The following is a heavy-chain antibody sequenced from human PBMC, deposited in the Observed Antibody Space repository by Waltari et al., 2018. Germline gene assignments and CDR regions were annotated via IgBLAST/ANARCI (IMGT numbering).Heavy chain of an antibody. CDR1: GASMSSTYW. Sequence: QLQQSGPGLVKPSGTLSLTCAVSGASMSSTYWWSWVRQSPGKGLEWIGQVHGSGKTNYNPSFASRVSVTLHTSANQFSLRVTSATAADTAVYYCGRDRGRGLYLDSWGQGTLVTVSP. CDR3: GRDRGRGLYLDS. CDR2: VHGSGKT. J-gene: IGHJ4*02. D-gene: IGHD2-15*01. V-gene: IGHV4-4*02.